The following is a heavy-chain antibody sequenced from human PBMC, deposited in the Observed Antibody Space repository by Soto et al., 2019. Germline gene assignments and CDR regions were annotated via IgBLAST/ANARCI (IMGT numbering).Heavy chain of an antibody. Sequence: PGGSLRLSCAASGFTFSNAWMSWVRQAPGKGLEWVGRIKSKTDGGTTDYAAPVKGRFTIPRDDSKNTLYLQMNSLKTEDTAVYYCTTDLGPVDYSNPNDYWGRGTLVTVSS. CDR1: GFTFSNAW. CDR2: IKSKTDGGTT. J-gene: IGHJ4*02. CDR3: TTDLGPVDYSNPNDY. D-gene: IGHD4-4*01. V-gene: IGHV3-15*01.